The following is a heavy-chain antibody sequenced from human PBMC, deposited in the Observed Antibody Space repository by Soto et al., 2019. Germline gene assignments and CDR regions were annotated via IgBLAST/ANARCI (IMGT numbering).Heavy chain of an antibody. CDR2: IYSGGST. V-gene: IGHV3-53*01. Sequence: GGSLRLSCAASGFTVSSNYMSWVRQAPGKGLEWVSVIYSGGSTYYADSVKGRFTISRDNSKNTLYLQMNSLRAEDTAVYYCARASNCSSTSCPLYYYYYYGMEVWGEGTKVTVSS. J-gene: IGHJ6*02. CDR3: ARASNCSSTSCPLYYYYYYGMEV. CDR1: GFTVSSNY. D-gene: IGHD2-2*01.